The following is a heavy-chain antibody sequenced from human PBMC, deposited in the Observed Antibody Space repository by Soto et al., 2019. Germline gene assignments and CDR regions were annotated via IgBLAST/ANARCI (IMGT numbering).Heavy chain of an antibody. D-gene: IGHD2-15*01. CDR2: ISGSGGST. Sequence: PGGSLRLSCAASGFTFSSYAMSWVRQAPGKGLEWVSAISGSGGSTYYADSVKGRFTISRDNSKNTLYLHMNSLRAEDTAVYYCAKGCSGGSCTDYWGQGTLVTVSS. CDR1: GFTFSSYA. J-gene: IGHJ4*02. CDR3: AKGCSGGSCTDY. V-gene: IGHV3-23*01.